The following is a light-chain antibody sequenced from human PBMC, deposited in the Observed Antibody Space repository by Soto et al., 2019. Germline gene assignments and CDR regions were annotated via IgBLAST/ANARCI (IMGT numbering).Light chain of an antibody. CDR2: GAS. CDR3: QQLNSYPIT. Sequence: EIVLTQSPGTLSLSPGERATLSCRASQSVSNNYLAWYQQKPGQAPRLLIYGASTRATGIPARFSGSGSGTDFTLTISSLQPEDFATYFCQQLNSYPITFGQGTRLEIK. CDR1: QSVSNNY. V-gene: IGKV3-20*01. J-gene: IGKJ5*01.